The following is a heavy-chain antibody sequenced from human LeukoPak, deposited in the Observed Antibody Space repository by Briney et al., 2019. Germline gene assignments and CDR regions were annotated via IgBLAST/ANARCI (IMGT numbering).Heavy chain of an antibody. Sequence: PSQTLSLTCTVSGGSISSGSYYWSWIRQPAGKGLEWIGRIYTSGSTNYNPSLKSRVTISVDTSKNQFSLKLSSVTAADTAVYYCARQIVAGTSIDYWGQGTLVTVSS. CDR2: IYTSGST. CDR1: GGSISSGSYY. CDR3: ARQIVAGTSIDY. J-gene: IGHJ4*02. V-gene: IGHV4-61*02. D-gene: IGHD5-12*01.